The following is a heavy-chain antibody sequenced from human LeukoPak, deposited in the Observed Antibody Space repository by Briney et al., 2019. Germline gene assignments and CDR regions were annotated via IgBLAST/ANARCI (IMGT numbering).Heavy chain of an antibody. J-gene: IGHJ4*02. CDR3: ARVRLWFGDHLDDY. CDR1: GGSISSYY. CDR2: MYYSGST. V-gene: IGHV4-59*08. Sequence: PSETLSLTCTVSGGSISSYYWSWIRQPPGKGLEWLGYMYYSGSTNYNPSLKSRVTISLDTSKNQFSLRLTSVTAADTAVYYCARVRLWFGDHLDDYWGQGTLVTVSS. D-gene: IGHD3-10*01.